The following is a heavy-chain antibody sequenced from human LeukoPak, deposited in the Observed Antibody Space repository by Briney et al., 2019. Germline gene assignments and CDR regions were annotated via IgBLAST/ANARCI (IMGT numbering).Heavy chain of an antibody. D-gene: IGHD3-16*01. J-gene: IGHJ4*02. V-gene: IGHV4-38-2*02. CDR2: IYHSGST. CDR1: GYSISSGYY. Sequence: SETLSLTCTVSGYSISSGYYWGWIRQPPGKGLEWIGSIYHSGSTYYNPSLKSRVTISVDTSKNQFSLKLSSVTAADTAVYYCARMRFGSHFDYWGQGTLVTVSS. CDR3: ARMRFGSHFDY.